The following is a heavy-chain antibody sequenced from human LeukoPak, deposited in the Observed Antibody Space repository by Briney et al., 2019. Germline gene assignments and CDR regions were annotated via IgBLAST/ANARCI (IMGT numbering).Heavy chain of an antibody. CDR1: GGSFRGYY. Sequence: SETLSLTCAVYGGSFRGYYWSWIRQPPGKGLEWIGEINHSGSTNYNPSLKSRVTISVDTSKNQFSLKLSSVTAADTAVYYCARGLSKVVVPAAVGAKWELPRGAFDIWGQGTMVTVSS. D-gene: IGHD2-2*01. CDR2: INHSGST. J-gene: IGHJ3*02. V-gene: IGHV4-34*01. CDR3: ARGLSKVVVPAAVGAKWELPRGAFDI.